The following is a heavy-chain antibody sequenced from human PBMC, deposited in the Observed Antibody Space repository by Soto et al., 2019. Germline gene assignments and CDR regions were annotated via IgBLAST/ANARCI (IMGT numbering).Heavy chain of an antibody. Sequence: ASVKVSCKASGYTLTNFDISGVRQATGQGLEWMGWMDPKSGKADYAQKFQGRLTLTRNTSISTTYMELTSPTSDDTAVYYCASGPGWRDSWGQGTLVTVSS. V-gene: IGHV1-8*01. CDR1: GYTLTNFD. CDR3: ASGPGWRDS. CDR2: MDPKSGKA. J-gene: IGHJ4*02. D-gene: IGHD6-19*01.